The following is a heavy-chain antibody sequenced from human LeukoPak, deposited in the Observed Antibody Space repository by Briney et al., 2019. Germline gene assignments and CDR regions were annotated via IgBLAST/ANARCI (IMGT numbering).Heavy chain of an antibody. J-gene: IGHJ6*03. CDR1: GYSISSGYY. Sequence: SETLSLTCTVSGYSISSGYYWGWIRQPPGKGLEWIGSIYHSGSTYYNPSLKSRVTISVDTSKNQFSLKLSSVTAADTAVYYCARVNWPEYYYYYYMDVWGKGTTVTVSS. CDR3: ARVNWPEYYYYYYMDV. CDR2: IYHSGST. V-gene: IGHV4-38-2*02.